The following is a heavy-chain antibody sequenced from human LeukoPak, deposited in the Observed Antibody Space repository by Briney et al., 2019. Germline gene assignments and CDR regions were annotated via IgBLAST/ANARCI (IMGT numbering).Heavy chain of an antibody. CDR3: ARDSLGLYDSSGYFSGGLDY. Sequence: PSETLSLTCTVSGGSISSGGYYWSWIRQHPGKGLEWIGYIYYSGSTYYNPSLKSRVTISVDTSKNQFSLKLSSVTAADTAVYYCARDSLGLYDSSGYFSGGLDYWGQGTLVTVS. V-gene: IGHV4-31*03. D-gene: IGHD3-22*01. J-gene: IGHJ4*02. CDR1: GGSISSGGYY. CDR2: IYYSGST.